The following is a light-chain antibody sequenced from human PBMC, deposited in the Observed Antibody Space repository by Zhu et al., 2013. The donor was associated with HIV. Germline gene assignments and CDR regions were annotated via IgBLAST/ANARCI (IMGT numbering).Light chain of an antibody. Sequence: QSVLTQPPSVSGAPGQRVTISCTGTTSNVGTNDVYWYQQLPGTAPKLLIYGNSNRPSGIPDRFSGSKSGTSASLAITGLRPEDEGDYYCQSSDRVPGVSYVFGSGTKVTVL. J-gene: IGLJ1*01. CDR3: QSSDRVPGVSYV. CDR1: TSNVGTND. CDR2: GNS. V-gene: IGLV1-40*01.